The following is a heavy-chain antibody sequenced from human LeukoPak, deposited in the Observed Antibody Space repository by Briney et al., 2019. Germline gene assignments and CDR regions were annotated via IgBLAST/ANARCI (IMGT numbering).Heavy chain of an antibody. D-gene: IGHD4/OR15-4a*01. CDR1: GGSLSGYY. CDR3: ARGVLTMDV. Sequence: PSETLSLTCAVYGGSLSGYYWSWIRQPPGKGLEWIGEINHSGSTNYNPSLKSRVTISVDTSKNQFSLKLSSVTAADTAVYYCARGVLTMDVWGKGTTVTVSS. CDR2: INHSGST. J-gene: IGHJ6*04. V-gene: IGHV4-34*01.